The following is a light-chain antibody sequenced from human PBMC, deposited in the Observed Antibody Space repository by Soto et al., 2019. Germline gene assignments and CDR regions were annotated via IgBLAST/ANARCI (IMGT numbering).Light chain of an antibody. CDR3: QQYNNWPPYT. CDR2: GAS. J-gene: IGKJ2*01. V-gene: IGKV3-15*01. CDR1: QTVSSN. Sequence: EIVMTQSPATLSVSPGERATLSFRASQTVSSNLAWYQQKPGQAPRLLIYGASTRATGIPARFSGSGSGTEFTLPISSLQSEDFAVYYCQQYNNWPPYTFGEGTKLEIK.